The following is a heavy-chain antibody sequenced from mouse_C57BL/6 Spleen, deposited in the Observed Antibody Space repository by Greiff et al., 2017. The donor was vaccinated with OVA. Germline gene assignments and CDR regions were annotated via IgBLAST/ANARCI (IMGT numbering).Heavy chain of an antibody. CDR3: ARGFGYYYGSDDY. V-gene: IGHV1-80*01. CDR1: GYAFSSYW. J-gene: IGHJ2*01. Sequence: QVQLQQSRAELVKPGASVKISCKASGYAFSSYWMNWVKQRPGKGLEWIGQIYPGDGDTNYNGKFKGKATLTADKSSSTAYMQLSSLTSEDSAVYFCARGFGYYYGSDDYWGQGTTLTVSS. D-gene: IGHD1-1*01. CDR2: IYPGDGDT.